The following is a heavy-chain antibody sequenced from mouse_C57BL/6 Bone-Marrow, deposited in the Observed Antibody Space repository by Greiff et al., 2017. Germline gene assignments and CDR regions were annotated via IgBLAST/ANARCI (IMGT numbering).Heavy chain of an antibody. CDR2: IDPENGDT. J-gene: IGHJ3*01. D-gene: IGHD1-1*01. Sequence: VQLQQSGAELVRPGASVKLSCTASGFNIKDDYMHWVKQRPEQGLEWIGWIDPENGDTEYASEFQGKATITADTSSNTAYLQLSSLTSEDTAVYYCTTRYYGSSPFAYWGQGTLVTVSA. V-gene: IGHV14-4*01. CDR1: GFNIKDDY. CDR3: TTRYYGSSPFAY.